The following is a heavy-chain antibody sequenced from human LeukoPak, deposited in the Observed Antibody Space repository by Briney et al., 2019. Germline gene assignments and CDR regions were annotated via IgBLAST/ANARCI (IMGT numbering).Heavy chain of an antibody. CDR1: EYTLSVYH. V-gene: IGHV1-2*02. CDR2: INPNRGDK. Sequence: ASVKVSCKASEYTLSVYHIYWVRLAPGQGLEWMAWINPNRGDKNYAQKFQGRVTMNRDTSISTVYMEVSSLRFDDTAVYYCARIPGGSLAFDFWGQGPLVSVAS. CDR3: ARIPGGSLAFDF. J-gene: IGHJ4*02. D-gene: IGHD2-21*01.